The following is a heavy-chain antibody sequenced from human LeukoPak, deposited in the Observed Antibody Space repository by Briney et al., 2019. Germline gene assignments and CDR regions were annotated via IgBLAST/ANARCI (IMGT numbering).Heavy chain of an antibody. V-gene: IGHV4-39*07. Sequence: PSETLSLTCSVSGGSISSGSYYWSWIRQPPGKGLEWIGEINHSGSTNYNPSLKSRVTISVDTSKNQFSLKLSSVTAADTAVYYCATRGYYDSSGYYRYWGQGTLVTVSS. CDR1: GGSISSGSYY. CDR2: INHSGST. J-gene: IGHJ4*02. CDR3: ATRGYYDSSGYYRY. D-gene: IGHD3-22*01.